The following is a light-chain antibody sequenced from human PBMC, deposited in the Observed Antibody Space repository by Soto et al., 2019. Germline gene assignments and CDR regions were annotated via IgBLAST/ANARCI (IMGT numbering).Light chain of an antibody. CDR2: DVS. Sequence: QSALTQPRSVSGSPGQSVTISCTGTSSDVGGFNYVSWYQQHPGKDPKLMIYDVSERPSGVPDRFSGSKSGNTASLTISGLQADDEADYYCCSYAGTYTHVFGPGTKLTVL. CDR3: CSYAGTYTHV. V-gene: IGLV2-11*01. J-gene: IGLJ1*01. CDR1: SSDVGGFNY.